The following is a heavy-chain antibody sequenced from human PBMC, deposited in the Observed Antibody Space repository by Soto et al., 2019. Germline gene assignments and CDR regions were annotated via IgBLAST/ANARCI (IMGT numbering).Heavy chain of an antibody. CDR1: GFTFSSYA. CDR2: ISYDGSNK. CDR3: ARDDLVPDASRFYYYGMDV. V-gene: IGHV3-30-3*01. D-gene: IGHD2-2*01. J-gene: IGHJ6*02. Sequence: QVQLVESGGGVVQPGRSLRLSCAASGFTFSSYAMHWVRQAPGMGLEWVVVISYDGSNKYYADSVKGRFTISRDNSKYTLKLQMNSLRAEDTAVYYCARDDLVPDASRFYYYGMDVWGQGTTVTVSS.